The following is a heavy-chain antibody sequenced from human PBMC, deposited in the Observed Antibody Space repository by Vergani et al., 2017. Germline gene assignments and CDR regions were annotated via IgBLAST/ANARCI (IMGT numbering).Heavy chain of an antibody. V-gene: IGHV3-7*01. D-gene: IGHD2-15*01. CDR2: IKKDGSEK. CDR1: GFTFSSYW. CDR3: ATRYWSGGSCYFAHQS. Sequence: EVQLVESGGGLVQPGGSLRLSCAASGFTFSSYWMSWVRQAPGRGLEWVANIKKDGSEKAYVDSVKGRFTISRDKAKNSLYLQMNSLRAEDTAVYYCATRYWSGGSCYFAHQSGGEGTLVTGSS. J-gene: IGHJ4*02.